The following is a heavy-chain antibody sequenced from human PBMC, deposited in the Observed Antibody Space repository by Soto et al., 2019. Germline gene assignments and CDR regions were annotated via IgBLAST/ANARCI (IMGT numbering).Heavy chain of an antibody. CDR1: GGSISSYY. Sequence: PSETLSLTCTVSGGSISSYYWSWIRQPPGKGLEWIGYIYYSGSTNYNPSLKSRVTISVDTSKNQFSLKLSSVTAADTAVYYCARTYGFDAFDIWGQGTMVTVPS. J-gene: IGHJ3*02. CDR2: IYYSGST. V-gene: IGHV4-59*01. D-gene: IGHD4-17*01. CDR3: ARTYGFDAFDI.